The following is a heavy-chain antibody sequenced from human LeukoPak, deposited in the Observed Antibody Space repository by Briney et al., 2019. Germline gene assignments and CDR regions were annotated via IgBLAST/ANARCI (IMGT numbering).Heavy chain of an antibody. Sequence: SETLSLTCTGSGGSISSGSYYWRWIRQPAGKGLEWIGRIYTSGSTNYNPSLKSRVTISVDTSKNQFSLKLSSVTAADTAVYYCARSWVTGTTTENAFDIWGQGTMVTVSS. CDR2: IYTSGST. CDR3: ARSWVTGTTTENAFDI. D-gene: IGHD1-1*01. CDR1: GGSISSGSYY. J-gene: IGHJ3*02. V-gene: IGHV4-61*02.